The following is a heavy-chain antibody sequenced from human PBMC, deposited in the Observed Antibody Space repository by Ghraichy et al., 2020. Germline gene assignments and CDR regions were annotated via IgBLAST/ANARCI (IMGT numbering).Heavy chain of an antibody. Sequence: SVKVSCKASGGTFSSYAISWVRQAPGQGLEWMGGIIPIFGTANYAQKFQGRVTITADESTSTAYMELSSLRSEDTAVYYCAKSGGDYVWGSYRYTPHYYYGMDVWGQGTTVTVSS. CDR1: GGTFSSYA. D-gene: IGHD3-16*02. CDR3: AKSGGDYVWGSYRYTPHYYYGMDV. CDR2: IIPIFGTA. V-gene: IGHV1-69*13. J-gene: IGHJ6*02.